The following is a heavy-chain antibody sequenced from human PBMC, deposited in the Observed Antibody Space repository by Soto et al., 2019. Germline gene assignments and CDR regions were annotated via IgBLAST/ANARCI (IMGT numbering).Heavy chain of an antibody. CDR2: ISSSGDAT. Sequence: GGSLRLSCAAPGFTFSTYAMTWVRQAPGKGLEWVSIISSSGDATYYLDSVKGRFTISRDNSRNTLNLQMHSLRAEDTAVYYCAKNGDFWSWGMDVWGQGTTVTVSS. D-gene: IGHD3-3*01. V-gene: IGHV3-23*01. CDR3: AKNGDFWSWGMDV. CDR1: GFTFSTYA. J-gene: IGHJ6*02.